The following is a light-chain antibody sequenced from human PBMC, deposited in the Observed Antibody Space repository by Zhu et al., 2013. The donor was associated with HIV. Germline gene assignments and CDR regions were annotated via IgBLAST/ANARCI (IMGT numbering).Light chain of an antibody. CDR3: SSYTSSSTLV. V-gene: IGLV2-14*02. Sequence: QSALTQPASVSGSPGQSITISCTGTSSDVGSYNLVSWYQHHPGKAPKLIIYEVSERPSGVPDRFSVSKSGNTASLTISGLQAEDEADYYCSSYTSSSTLVFGTGTKVTVL. J-gene: IGLJ1*01. CDR1: SSDVGSYNL. CDR2: EVS.